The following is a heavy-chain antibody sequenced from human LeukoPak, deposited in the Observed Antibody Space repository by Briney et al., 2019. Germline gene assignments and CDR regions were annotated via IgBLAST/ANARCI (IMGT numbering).Heavy chain of an antibody. J-gene: IGHJ5*02. CDR1: GGSISSGGYC. V-gene: IGHV4-31*03. D-gene: IGHD2-15*01. CDR3: ARALRVAATRGVANWFDP. CDR2: IYYSGST. Sequence: SQTLSLTCTVSGGSISSGGYCWSWIRQPPGKGLDWIGYIYYSGSTYYNPSLNSRVTISVDTSKNQFSLKLSSVTAADTAVYYCARALRVAATRGVANWFDPWGQGTLVTVPS.